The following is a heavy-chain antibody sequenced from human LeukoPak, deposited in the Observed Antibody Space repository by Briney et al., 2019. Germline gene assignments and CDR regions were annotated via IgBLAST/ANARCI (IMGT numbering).Heavy chain of an antibody. CDR2: ISYDGSNK. CDR3: AKDLETTVVTLNFDY. V-gene: IGHV3-30*18. Sequence: GGSLRLSCAASGFTSSSYGMHWVRQAPGKGLEWVAVISYDGSNKYYADSVKGRFTISRDNSKNTLYLQMNSLRAEDTAVYYCAKDLETTVVTLNFDYWGQGTLVTVSS. CDR1: GFTSSSYG. D-gene: IGHD4-23*01. J-gene: IGHJ4*02.